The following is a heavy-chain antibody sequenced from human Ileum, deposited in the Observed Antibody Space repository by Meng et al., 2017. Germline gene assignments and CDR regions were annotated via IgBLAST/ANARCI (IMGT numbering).Heavy chain of an antibody. J-gene: IGHJ4*02. V-gene: IGHV4-61*01. Sequence: VQLRWSGPRLWRPSETLSLACTVSGGSVSSGSYYWSWIRQPPGKGLEWIGHIYYSGSTNYNPSLKSRVTISVDMSKNQFSLKLNSVTAADTAIYFCARSSTSPASYFFDYWGQGTLVTVSS. CDR1: GGSVSSGSYY. D-gene: IGHD6-6*01. CDR2: IYYSGST. CDR3: ARSSTSPASYFFDY.